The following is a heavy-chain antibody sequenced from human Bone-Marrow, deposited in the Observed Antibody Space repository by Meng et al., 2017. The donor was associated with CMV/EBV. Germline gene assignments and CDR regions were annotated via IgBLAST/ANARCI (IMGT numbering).Heavy chain of an antibody. J-gene: IGHJ4*02. CDR3: ARDLDTTGYYLASDY. D-gene: IGHD3-9*01. CDR2: ISGSGGST. V-gene: IGHV3-23*01. Sequence: GESLKISCAAPEFTLDEYDMSWVRQAPGKGLEWVSAISGSGGSTYYADSVKGRFTISRDDAKNTLYLQMSSLRAEDTAVFYCARDLDTTGYYLASDYWGQGTLVTVSS. CDR1: EFTLDEYD.